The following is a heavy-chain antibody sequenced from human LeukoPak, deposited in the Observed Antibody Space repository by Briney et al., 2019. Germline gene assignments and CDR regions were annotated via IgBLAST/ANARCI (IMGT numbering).Heavy chain of an antibody. Sequence: ASVKVSCKASGYTFTSYGLSWVRQAPGQGLEWMGWIIPYNGDTNYAQKLQGRVTMTTDTSTSTAYMDLRSLRCDDTAVYYCARVIVPAADYYYMDVWGKGTTVTVSS. CDR3: ARVIVPAADYYYMDV. V-gene: IGHV1-18*01. CDR2: IIPYNGDT. D-gene: IGHD2-2*01. J-gene: IGHJ6*03. CDR1: GYTFTSYG.